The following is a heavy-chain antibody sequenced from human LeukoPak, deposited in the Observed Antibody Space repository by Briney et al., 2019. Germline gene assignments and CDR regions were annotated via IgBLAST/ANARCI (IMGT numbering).Heavy chain of an antibody. CDR2: INNDDTST. D-gene: IGHD1-1*01. CDR1: GFIFSSFW. V-gene: IGHV3-74*01. Sequence: GGSLRLSCAASGFIFSSFWMHWVRQVPGKGLVWVSRINNDDTSTSYADSVKGRFTISRDNAKNSLYLQMNSLRAEDTAVYYCAGSDTTGYIPREWDYWYFDLWGRGALVTVSS. CDR3: AGSDTTGYIPREWDYWYFDL. J-gene: IGHJ2*01.